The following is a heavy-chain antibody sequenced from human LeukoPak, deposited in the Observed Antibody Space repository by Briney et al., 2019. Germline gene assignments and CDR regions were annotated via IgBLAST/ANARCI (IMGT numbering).Heavy chain of an antibody. V-gene: IGHV4-59*01. J-gene: IGHJ6*02. CDR3: ARVPPGYSSSWSPGAYYGMDV. CDR1: GGSISSYY. Sequence: SETLSLTCTVSGGSISSYYWSWIRQPPGKGLEWLGYIYYSGSTNYNPSLKSRVTISVDTSKNQFSLKLSSVTAADTAVYYCARVPPGYSSSWSPGAYYGMDVWGQGTTVTVSS. CDR2: IYYSGST. D-gene: IGHD6-13*01.